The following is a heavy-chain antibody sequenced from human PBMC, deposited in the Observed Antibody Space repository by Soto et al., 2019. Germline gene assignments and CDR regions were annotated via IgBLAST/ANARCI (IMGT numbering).Heavy chain of an antibody. V-gene: IGHV1-69*02. CDR1: GGTFSSYT. J-gene: IGHJ6*02. D-gene: IGHD4-17*01. CDR2: ITPMVGIA. CDR3: ASPMSTVTRDFRRWYSGMDV. Sequence: QVQLVQSGAEVKKPGSSVKVSCKASGGTFSSYTIIWMRQAPGQGFEYMGKITPMVGIANTAEKFQGRVTVTADKRTTTAYIELSSRRSEDTAVYFCASPMSTVTRDFRRWYSGMDVWGPGTTVSVSS.